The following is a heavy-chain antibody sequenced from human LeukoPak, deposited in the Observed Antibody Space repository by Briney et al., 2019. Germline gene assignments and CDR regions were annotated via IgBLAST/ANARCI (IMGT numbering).Heavy chain of an antibody. CDR1: LVSTRSYY. CDR2: IYTSESI. Sequence: LQTLSLTPTVSLVSTRSYYWSCIRQPAGKGLGWIGRIYTSESINYNPSHKSRITISVDKSKNQFSLKLSSVTAADTAVYYWASSTLYLGTFDYWGQGTLVTVS. V-gene: IGHV4-4*07. J-gene: IGHJ4*02. CDR3: ASSTLYLGTFDY. D-gene: IGHD1-7*01.